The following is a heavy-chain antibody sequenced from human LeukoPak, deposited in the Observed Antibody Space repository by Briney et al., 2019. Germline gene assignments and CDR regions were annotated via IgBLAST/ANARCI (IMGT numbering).Heavy chain of an antibody. CDR1: GGTFSGYY. CDR2: INHSGST. J-gene: IGHJ5*02. CDR3: AREQSVLMVYAAPFDP. Sequence: PSETLSLTCAVYGGTFSGYYWSWIRQPPGKGLEWIGEINHSGSTTYNPSLKNRITTSAETSKNNFSYKLSSVTAADTAVYYCAREQSVLMVYAAPFDPWGQGTLVTVSS. V-gene: IGHV4-34*01. D-gene: IGHD2-8*01.